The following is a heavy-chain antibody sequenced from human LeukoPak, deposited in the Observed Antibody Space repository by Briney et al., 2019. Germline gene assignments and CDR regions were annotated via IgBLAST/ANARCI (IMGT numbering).Heavy chain of an antibody. J-gene: IGHJ3*02. Sequence: GGSLRLSCAASGFTVSRNYMSWVRQAPGKGLEWVSVLYSGGSTNYADSVKGRFTISRDNSKNTLYLQMNSLRAEDTAVYYCARDLGYYDSSGYYQDAFDIWGQGTMVTVSS. CDR1: GFTVSRNY. V-gene: IGHV3-53*01. CDR3: ARDLGYYDSSGYYQDAFDI. CDR2: LYSGGST. D-gene: IGHD3-22*01.